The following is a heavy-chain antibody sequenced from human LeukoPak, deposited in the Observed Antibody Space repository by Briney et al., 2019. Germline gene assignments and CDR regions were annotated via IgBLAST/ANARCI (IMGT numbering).Heavy chain of an antibody. J-gene: IGHJ3*02. CDR2: INHSGST. CDR1: GGSFSGYY. V-gene: IGHV4-34*01. CDR3: ARGMGSVVVAATHDAFDI. Sequence: SETLSLTCAVYGGSFSGYYWSWIRQPPGKGLEWIGEINHSGSTNYNPSLKSRVTISVDTSKNQFSLKLSSVTAADTAVYYCARGMGSVVVAATHDAFDIWGQGTMVNVSS. D-gene: IGHD2-15*01.